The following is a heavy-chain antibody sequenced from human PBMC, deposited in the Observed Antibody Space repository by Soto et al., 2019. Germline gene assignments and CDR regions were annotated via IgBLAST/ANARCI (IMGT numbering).Heavy chain of an antibody. CDR1: GFTFDDYA. CDR2: ISWNSGTI. V-gene: IGHV3-9*01. J-gene: IGHJ4*02. D-gene: IGHD6-13*01. CDR3: VKAGRPAAADREFDY. Sequence: EVQLVESGGGLVQPGRSLRLSCAASGFTFDDYALHWVRQAPGKGLEWVSGISWNSGTIGYADSVQGRFTISRDNAKNSLSLQINRLRAEDTALYYCVKAGRPAAADREFDYWGQGTLITV.